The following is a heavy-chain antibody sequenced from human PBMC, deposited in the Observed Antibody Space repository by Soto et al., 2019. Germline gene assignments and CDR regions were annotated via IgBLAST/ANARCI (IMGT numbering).Heavy chain of an antibody. CDR1: GGSISSGGYY. D-gene: IGHD6-13*01. Sequence: SETLSLTCTVSGGSISSGGYYWSWIRQHPGKGLEWIGYIYYSGSTYYNPSLKSRVTISVDTSKNQFSLKLSSVTAADTAVYYCASSISSWYVSRRGGLDYWGQGTLVTVSS. V-gene: IGHV4-31*03. CDR2: IYYSGST. J-gene: IGHJ4*02. CDR3: ASSISSWYVSRRGGLDY.